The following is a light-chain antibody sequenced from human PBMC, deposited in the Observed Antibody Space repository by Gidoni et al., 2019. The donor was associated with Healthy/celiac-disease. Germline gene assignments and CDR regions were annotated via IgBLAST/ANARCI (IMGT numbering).Light chain of an antibody. J-gene: IGKJ1*01. Sequence: EIVLTQSPGTLSFSPGERATLSCRASQSVSSSYLAWYQQKPGQAPRLLIYGASSRATGIPDRFSGSGSGTDFTLTISRLELEDFAVYYCQQYGSSPLFGQGTNVEIK. V-gene: IGKV3-20*01. CDR1: QSVSSSY. CDR3: QQYGSSPL. CDR2: GAS.